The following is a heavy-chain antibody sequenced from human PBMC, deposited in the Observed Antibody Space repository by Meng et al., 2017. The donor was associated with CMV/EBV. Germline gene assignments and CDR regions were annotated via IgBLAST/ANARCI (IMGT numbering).Heavy chain of an antibody. CDR1: GHSFTSYW. CDR3: ARPRSYSLPEPPDAFDI. D-gene: IGHD1-26*01. Sequence: KVSCKGSGHSFTSYWIGWVRQMPGKGLEWMGIIYPGDSDTRYSPSFQGQVTISADKSISTAYLQWSSLKASDTAMYYCARPRSYSLPEPPDAFDIWGQRTMVTVSS. V-gene: IGHV5-51*01. CDR2: IYPGDSDT. J-gene: IGHJ3*02.